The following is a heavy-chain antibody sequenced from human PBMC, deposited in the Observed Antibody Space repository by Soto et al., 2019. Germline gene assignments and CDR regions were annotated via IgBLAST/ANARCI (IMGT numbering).Heavy chain of an antibody. J-gene: IGHJ5*02. CDR2: INHSGST. CDR3: ARREGSCSARRCQGNWFDP. Sequence: QVQLQQWGAELLKPSETLSLTCAVYGGSFSGYYWSWIRQPPGKGLEWIGEINHSGSTNYNPSLQRRVSISVATSTSQFSLKLRSVAAADTAVYCCARREGSCSARRCQGNWFDPWGQGTLVTVSS. CDR1: GGSFSGYY. V-gene: IGHV4-34*01. D-gene: IGHD2-15*01.